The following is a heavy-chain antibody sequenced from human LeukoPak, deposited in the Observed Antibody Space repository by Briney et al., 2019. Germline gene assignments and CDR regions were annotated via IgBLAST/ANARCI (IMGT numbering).Heavy chain of an antibody. CDR3: ARNLAVPGTRAFDI. Sequence: PSETLSLTRAVSGGSICSNNWWSGVRRPPGKGLEWIGEIYHSGSTNYNPSLKSRVTISVDKSKNQFSLKLNSVTAADTAVYYCARNLAVPGTRAFDIWGQGTMVTVSS. V-gene: IGHV4-4*02. CDR1: GGSICSNNW. J-gene: IGHJ3*02. D-gene: IGHD6-19*01. CDR2: IYHSGST.